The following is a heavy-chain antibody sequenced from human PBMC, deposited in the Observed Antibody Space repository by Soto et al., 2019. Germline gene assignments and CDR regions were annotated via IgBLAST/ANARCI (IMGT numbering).Heavy chain of an antibody. Sequence: QVQLQESGPGLVKPSQTLSLTCTVSGGSISSGGYYWSWIRQHPGKGLEWIGYINYSGSTYYNPSLKSRVTISVDTSKNQFSLKLRSVTAADTAVYYCARGSLLEWLLYAGWFDPWGQGTLVTVSS. CDR2: INYSGST. CDR1: GGSISSGGYY. CDR3: ARGSLLEWLLYAGWFDP. J-gene: IGHJ5*02. V-gene: IGHV4-31*03. D-gene: IGHD3-3*01.